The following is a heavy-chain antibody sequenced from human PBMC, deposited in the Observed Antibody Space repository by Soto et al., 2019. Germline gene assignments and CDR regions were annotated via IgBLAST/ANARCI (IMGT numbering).Heavy chain of an antibody. J-gene: IGHJ5*02. D-gene: IGHD6-13*01. CDR2: IHISGST. CDR3: ARGIAALTWSWFDT. CDR1: GDSISSYQ. Sequence: XETLSLRSLVSGDSISSYQWSWIRQSAGKGLDWIGRIHISGSTQYNPSLKSRVTMSFDMSKNQFSLRVTSVSAADTAIYYCARGIAALTWSWFDTWGQGALVTVSS. V-gene: IGHV4-4*07.